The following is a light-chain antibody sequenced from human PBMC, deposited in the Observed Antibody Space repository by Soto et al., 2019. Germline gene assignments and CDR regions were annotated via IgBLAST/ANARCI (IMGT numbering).Light chain of an antibody. J-gene: IGKJ1*01. Sequence: DIPMSQSPSFLSASVGASVTITCRANQTITHYLNWYQQKPGRAPALLIYDASSLQSGVPSRFSGRGSGTDFSLTISSLKLADFATYYCQQSYVLPRTFGHGTKVEI. CDR2: DAS. CDR1: QTITHY. CDR3: QQSYVLPRT. V-gene: IGKV1-39*01.